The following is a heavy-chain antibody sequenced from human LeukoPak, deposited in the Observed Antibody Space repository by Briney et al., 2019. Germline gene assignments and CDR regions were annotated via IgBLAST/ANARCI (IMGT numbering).Heavy chain of an antibody. J-gene: IGHJ4*02. CDR2: ISGSGGST. CDR3: AKLVMITFGGVIAQSDY. Sequence: GGSLRLSCAASGFTFSSYAMSWVRQAPGKGLEWVSAISGSGGSTYYADSVKGRFTISRDNSKNTLYLQMNSLSAEDTAVYYCAKLVMITFGGVIAQSDYWGQGTLVTVSS. D-gene: IGHD3-16*02. V-gene: IGHV3-23*01. CDR1: GFTFSSYA.